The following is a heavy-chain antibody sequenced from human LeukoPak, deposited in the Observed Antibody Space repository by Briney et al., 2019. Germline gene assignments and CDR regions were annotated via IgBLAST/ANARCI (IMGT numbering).Heavy chain of an antibody. D-gene: IGHD4-23*01. Sequence: SETLSLTCTVSDGSISDSYWSWIRQSPGKGLEWIGYIFYTGFTHYNPSLESRVTISVDTSKKQFSLRLKSVTAADTAVYYCAKDANGGNSWGWFDPWGQGTLVTVSS. CDR2: IFYTGFT. CDR3: AKDANGGNSWGWFDP. CDR1: DGSISDSY. J-gene: IGHJ5*02. V-gene: IGHV4-59*01.